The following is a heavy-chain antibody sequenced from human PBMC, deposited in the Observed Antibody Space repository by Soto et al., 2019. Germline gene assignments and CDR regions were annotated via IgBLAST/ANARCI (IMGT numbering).Heavy chain of an antibody. J-gene: IGHJ3*02. CDR1: GFTFSSYS. V-gene: IGHV3-48*02. CDR3: AREGGWSREDAFDI. CDR2: ISSSSSTI. Sequence: GGSLRLSCAASGFTFSSYSMDWVRQAPGKGLEWVSYISSSSSTIYYADSVKGRFTISRDNAKNSLYLQMNSLRDEDTAVYYCAREGGWSREDAFDIWGQGTMVTVSS. D-gene: IGHD6-19*01.